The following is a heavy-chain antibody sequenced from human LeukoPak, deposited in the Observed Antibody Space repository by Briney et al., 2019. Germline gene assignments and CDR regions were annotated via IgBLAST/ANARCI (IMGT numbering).Heavy chain of an antibody. CDR1: GYTFTNYI. CDR3: ARGGNYFRFDP. CDR2: ISAYSGNT. V-gene: IGHV1-18*01. Sequence: ASVKVSCKASGYTFTNYIISWVRQAPGQGLEWMGWISAYSGNTNYAQKLQGRVTMTTDTSTATAHMELRSLRSDDTAVYYCARGGNYFRFDPWGQGTLVTVSS. D-gene: IGHD1-26*01. J-gene: IGHJ5*02.